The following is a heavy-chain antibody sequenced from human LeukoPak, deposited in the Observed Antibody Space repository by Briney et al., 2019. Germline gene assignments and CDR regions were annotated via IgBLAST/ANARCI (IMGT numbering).Heavy chain of an antibody. CDR1: GFTFSSYG. CDR3: ARGSNYYDSSGYYPFDY. V-gene: IGHV3-30*02. J-gene: IGHJ4*02. Sequence: GGSLRLSCAASGFTFSSYGMHWVRQAPGKGLEWVAFIRFDGINKYYADSVRGRFTISRDNSKNTLYVQMNSLRAEDTAVYYCARGSNYYDSSGYYPFDYWGQGTLVTVSS. D-gene: IGHD3-22*01. CDR2: IRFDGINK.